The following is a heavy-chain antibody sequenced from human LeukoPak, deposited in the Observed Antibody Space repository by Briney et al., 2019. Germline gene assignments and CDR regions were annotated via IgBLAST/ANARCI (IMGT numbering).Heavy chain of an antibody. D-gene: IGHD6-13*01. CDR2: ISYDGSNK. CDR3: AKAGSSLYSMDV. V-gene: IGHV3-30*18. Sequence: GGSLRLSCAASGFTFSNYGMHWVRQAPGKGLEWVAFISYDGSNKYYADSVKGRFTISRDNSKNTLYLQMNSLRAEDTAVYYCAKAGSSLYSMDVWGKGTTVTVSS. J-gene: IGHJ6*03. CDR1: GFTFSNYG.